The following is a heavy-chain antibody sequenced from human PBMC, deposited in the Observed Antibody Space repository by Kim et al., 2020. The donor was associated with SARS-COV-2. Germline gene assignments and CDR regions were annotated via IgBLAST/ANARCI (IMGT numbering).Heavy chain of an antibody. CDR3: ARDGGQQWLDPYYYYGMDV. CDR2: ISAYNGNT. D-gene: IGHD6-19*01. Sequence: ASVKVSCKASGYTFTSYGISWVRQAPGQGLEWMGWISAYNGNTNYAQKLQGRVTMTTDTSTSTAYMELRSLRSDDTAVYYCARDGGQQWLDPYYYYGMDVWGQGTTVTVSS. CDR1: GYTFTSYG. V-gene: IGHV1-18*01. J-gene: IGHJ6*02.